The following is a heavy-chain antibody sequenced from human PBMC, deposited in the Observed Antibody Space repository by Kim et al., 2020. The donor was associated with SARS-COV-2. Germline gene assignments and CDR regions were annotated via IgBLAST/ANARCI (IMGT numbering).Heavy chain of an antibody. Sequence: SETLSLTCTVHGGSLSDFYWTWIRQSPGKGLEWIGEIYRRGNTNYNPSLKSRLTISIDMSKNQFSLNLTSVTAADTAVYYCARDPHYGSDSMPLDYYGMDVWGPGIAVTVSS. CDR2: IYRRGNT. CDR3: ARDPHYGSDSMPLDYYGMDV. D-gene: IGHD3-10*01. J-gene: IGHJ6*02. V-gene: IGHV4-34*01. CDR1: GGSLSDFY.